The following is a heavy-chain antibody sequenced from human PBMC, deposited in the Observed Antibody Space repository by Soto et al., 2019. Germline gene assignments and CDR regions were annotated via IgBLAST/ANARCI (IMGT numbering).Heavy chain of an antibody. Sequence: ASVKVSCKASGYTFTSYGISWVRQAPGQGLEWMGWISAYNGNTNYAQKLQGRVTMTTDTSTSTAYMELRSLRSDDTAVYYCAGYCSHGSCLTTFAFDIWGQGTTVTVSS. V-gene: IGHV1-18*01. D-gene: IGHD2-15*01. J-gene: IGHJ3*02. CDR2: ISAYNGNT. CDR3: AGYCSHGSCLTTFAFDI. CDR1: GYTFTSYG.